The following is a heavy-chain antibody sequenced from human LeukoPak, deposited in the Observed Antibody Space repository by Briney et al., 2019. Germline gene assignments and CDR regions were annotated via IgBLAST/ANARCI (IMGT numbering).Heavy chain of an antibody. D-gene: IGHD6-13*01. CDR1: GFTFSSYS. CDR3: ARDIGSSGVKVFDY. CDR2: ISTSGNTI. J-gene: IGHJ4*02. Sequence: PGGSLRLSCAASGFTFSSYSMNWVRQAPGKGLEWVSYISTSGNTIYYADSVKGRFTISRDSAKNSLYLQMNSLRAEATAVYYCARDIGSSGVKVFDYWGQGTLVIVFS. V-gene: IGHV3-48*01.